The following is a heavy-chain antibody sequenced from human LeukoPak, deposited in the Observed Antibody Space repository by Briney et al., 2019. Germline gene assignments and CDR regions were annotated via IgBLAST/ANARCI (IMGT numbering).Heavy chain of an antibody. V-gene: IGHV1-8*03. CDR2: INPNSGNT. D-gene: IGHD2-8*01. CDR1: GYTFTSYD. Sequence: ASVKVSCKASGYTFTSYDINWVRQATGQGLEWMGWINPNSGNTGYAQKFQGRVTITRNTSISTAYMELSSLRSEDTAVYYCARGLMGTRGYYYYMDVWGKGTTVTVSS. J-gene: IGHJ6*03. CDR3: ARGLMGTRGYYYYMDV.